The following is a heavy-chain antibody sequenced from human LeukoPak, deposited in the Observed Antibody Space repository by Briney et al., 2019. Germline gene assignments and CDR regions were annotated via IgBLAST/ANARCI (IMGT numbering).Heavy chain of an antibody. D-gene: IGHD6-19*01. CDR2: ISGSGGST. Sequence: GGSLRLSCAASGFTFSSYAMSWVRQAPGKGLEWVSAISGSGGSTYYADSVKGRFTISRDNSKNTLYLQMNSLRAEDRAVYYCAKDRLVAGMGTNWFDPWGQGTLVTVSS. V-gene: IGHV3-23*01. CDR3: AKDRLVAGMGTNWFDP. CDR1: GFTFSSYA. J-gene: IGHJ5*02.